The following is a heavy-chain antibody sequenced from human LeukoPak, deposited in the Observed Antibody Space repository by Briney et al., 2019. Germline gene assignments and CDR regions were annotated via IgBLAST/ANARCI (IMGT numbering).Heavy chain of an antibody. D-gene: IGHD3-10*01. Sequence: AGSLRLSCAASGFTFSSYGMSWVRQAPGKGLEWVSAISGSGGSTYYADSVKGRFTISRDNSKNTLYLQMNSLRAEDTAVYYCAKGPGSVWFDPWGQGTLVTVSS. CDR3: AKGPGSVWFDP. CDR2: ISGSGGST. V-gene: IGHV3-23*01. CDR1: GFTFSSYG. J-gene: IGHJ5*02.